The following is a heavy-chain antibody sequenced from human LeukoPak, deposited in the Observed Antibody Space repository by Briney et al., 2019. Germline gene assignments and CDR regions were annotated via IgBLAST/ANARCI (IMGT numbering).Heavy chain of an antibody. CDR2: MNPNSGNT. CDR3: AREGTYYHDSSGYYYFDY. D-gene: IGHD3-22*01. J-gene: IGHJ4*02. Sequence: ASVTVSCKASGYTFTSYDINWVRQATGQGLEWMGWMNPNSGNTGYAQKFQGRVTMTRNTSISTAYMELSSLRSEDTAVYYCAREGTYYHDSSGYYYFDYWGQGTLVTVSS. CDR1: GYTFTSYD. V-gene: IGHV1-8*01.